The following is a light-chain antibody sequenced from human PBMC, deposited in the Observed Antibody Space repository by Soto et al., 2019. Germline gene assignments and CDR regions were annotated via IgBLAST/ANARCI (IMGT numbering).Light chain of an antibody. CDR3: GAWDGSLTGGV. J-gene: IGLJ2*01. CDR1: SSNIGSYS. CDR2: ENY. Sequence: QSVLTKPPSVSAAPGQKVTISCSGSSSNIGSYSVSWYQQLPGTAPKLLIYENYERPSGIPDRFSGSKSGTSATLGITGLQTGDEADYYCGAWDGSLTGGVFGGGTQLTVL. V-gene: IGLV1-51*02.